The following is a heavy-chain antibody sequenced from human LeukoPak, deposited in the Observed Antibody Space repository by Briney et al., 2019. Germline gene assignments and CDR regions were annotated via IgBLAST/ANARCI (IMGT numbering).Heavy chain of an antibody. Sequence: GGSLRLSCAASGFTFDDYAMSWVRQAPGKGLEWVSTISGSGGITYYEDSVKGRFNVSRDNSKSTIYLQMNSLRVEDTAVYYCVKEKHSSNWPEYFHYWGQGALVTVSS. V-gene: IGHV3-23*01. CDR1: GFTFDDYA. CDR3: VKEKHSSNWPEYFHY. J-gene: IGHJ1*01. CDR2: ISGSGGIT. D-gene: IGHD1-1*01.